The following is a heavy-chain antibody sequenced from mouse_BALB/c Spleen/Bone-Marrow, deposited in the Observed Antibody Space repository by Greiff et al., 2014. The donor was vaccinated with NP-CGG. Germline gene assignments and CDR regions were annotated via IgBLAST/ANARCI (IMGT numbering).Heavy chain of an antibody. V-gene: IGHV1S29*02. CDR3: ARGWLLSWFAY. D-gene: IGHD2-3*01. CDR1: GYTFSDYN. J-gene: IGHJ3*01. CDR2: IYPYNGGT. Sequence: EVQLQQSGPELVKPGASVKISCKASGYTFSDYNMHWVKQSHGKSLEWIGDIYPYNGGTGYNQNFKRKATLTVDNSSSTAYMELRSLTSEDSAVYHCARGWLLSWFAYWGQGTLVTVSA.